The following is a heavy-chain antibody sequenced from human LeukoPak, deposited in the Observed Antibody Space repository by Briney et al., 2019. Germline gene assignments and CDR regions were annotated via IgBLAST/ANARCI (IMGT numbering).Heavy chain of an antibody. V-gene: IGHV3-23*01. D-gene: IGHD2-15*01. CDR3: AKNGDRGAYCTGGTCYPYFYYYMDV. Sequence: GGSLRLSCEASGFTFNTYSMNWARQAPGKGLEWVSSISSTGGTTYYADSVKGRFTISRDNSKNTLYLQMNSLRAEDTAIYYCAKNGDRGAYCTGGTCYPYFYYYMDVWGKGTTVTI. CDR2: ISSTGGTT. CDR1: GFTFNTYS. J-gene: IGHJ6*03.